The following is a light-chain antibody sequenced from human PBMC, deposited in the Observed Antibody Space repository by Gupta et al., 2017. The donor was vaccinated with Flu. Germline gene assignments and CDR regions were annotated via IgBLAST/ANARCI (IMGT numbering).Light chain of an antibody. CDR1: RLGDKY. J-gene: IGLJ2*01. V-gene: IGLV3-1*01. CDR3: QAWDGSTAV. Sequence: SYELTQPPSVSVSPGQTASITCSGDRLGDKYACWYQQKPGQSPVVVIHQDTKRPSGIPERFSGSNSGNTATLTISGTQAMDEADYYCQAWDGSTAVFGGGTRLTVL. CDR2: QDT.